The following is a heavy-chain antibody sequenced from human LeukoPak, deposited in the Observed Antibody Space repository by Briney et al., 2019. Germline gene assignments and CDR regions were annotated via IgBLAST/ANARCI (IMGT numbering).Heavy chain of an antibody. J-gene: IGHJ5*02. CDR3: ARLVVAATKLNWFDP. CDR1: GYTFTSYG. Sequence: ASVKVSCKASGYTFTSYGISWVRQAPGQGLEWMGWISAYNGNTNYAQKFQGRVTMTTDTSTSTAYMELRSLRSDDTAVYYCARLVVAATKLNWFDPWGQGTLVTVSS. V-gene: IGHV1-18*01. CDR2: ISAYNGNT. D-gene: IGHD2-15*01.